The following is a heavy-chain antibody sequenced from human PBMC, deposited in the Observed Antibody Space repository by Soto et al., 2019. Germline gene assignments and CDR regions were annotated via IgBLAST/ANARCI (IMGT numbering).Heavy chain of an antibody. J-gene: IGHJ6*04. CDR1: GFTFSSYG. D-gene: IGHD4-17*01. Sequence: GGSLRLSCAASGFTFSSYGMHWVRQAPGKGLEWVAVIWYDGSNKYYADSVKGRFTISRDNSKNTLYLQMNSLRAEDTAVYYCARDLQFPTTVTSRPLDVWGKGTTVTVSS. CDR2: IWYDGSNK. V-gene: IGHV3-33*01. CDR3: ARDLQFPTTVTSRPLDV.